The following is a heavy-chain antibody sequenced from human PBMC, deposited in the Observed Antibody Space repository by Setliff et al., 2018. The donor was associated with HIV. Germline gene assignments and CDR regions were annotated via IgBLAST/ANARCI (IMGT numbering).Heavy chain of an antibody. V-gene: IGHV4-4*09. CDR3: ARHGTWNSQRFHFDY. Sequence: SETLSLTCTVSAVSIGGYSWSWIRQSPGKGLEWIGSIYSTDTTNHNPSLEIRVTISVDKSKNQFSLKLNSVTAADTAVYYCARHGTWNSQRFHFDYWGQGTPVTAPQ. J-gene: IGHJ4*02. CDR2: IYSTDTT. D-gene: IGHD1-7*01. CDR1: AVSIGGYS.